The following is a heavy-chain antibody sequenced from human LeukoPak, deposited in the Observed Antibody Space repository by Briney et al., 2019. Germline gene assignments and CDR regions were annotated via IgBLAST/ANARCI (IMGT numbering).Heavy chain of an antibody. CDR3: ASGGTGARKFYSDPFHH. CDR1: GFTVSSNY. V-gene: IGHV3-53*01. CDR2: LYSAGAT. Sequence: GGSLGLSCAASGFTVSSNYMSWVRQAPGKGLEWVSILYSAGATYYADSVKGRFTISRDNSKNTLYLQMNSLRVEDTAVYYCASGGTGARKFYSDPFHHWGQGTLVTVSS. D-gene: IGHD2-15*01. J-gene: IGHJ4*02.